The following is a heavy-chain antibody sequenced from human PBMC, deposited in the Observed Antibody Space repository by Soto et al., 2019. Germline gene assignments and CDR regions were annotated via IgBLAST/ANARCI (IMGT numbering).Heavy chain of an antibody. CDR3: ARDHYDYGGKDWFDP. CDR2: IYYSGDK. Sequence: QVQLQESGPGLVKPSQTLSLTCTVSGGSISSAGYYWSWIRQHPGKGLEWIGYIYYSGDKYYNPSLKSRVTISLDTSKNQFFLNLTSVTTADTAVYYCARDHYDYGGKDWFDPWGQGTLVTVSS. CDR1: GGSISSAGYY. V-gene: IGHV4-31*03. D-gene: IGHD3-10*01. J-gene: IGHJ5*02.